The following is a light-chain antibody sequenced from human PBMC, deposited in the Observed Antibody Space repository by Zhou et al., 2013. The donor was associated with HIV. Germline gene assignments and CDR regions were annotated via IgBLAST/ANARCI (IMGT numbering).Light chain of an antibody. CDR3: QQRSNWLT. CDR2: DAS. Sequence: EIVLTQSPGTLSLSPGERATFSCRASQSVSSSYVAWYQQKPGQAPRLLIFDASNRAAGIPARFSGSGSGTDFTLTISSLEPEDFALYYCQQRSNWLTFGGGTYVEVK. J-gene: IGKJ4*01. V-gene: IGKV3D-20*02. CDR1: QSVSSSY.